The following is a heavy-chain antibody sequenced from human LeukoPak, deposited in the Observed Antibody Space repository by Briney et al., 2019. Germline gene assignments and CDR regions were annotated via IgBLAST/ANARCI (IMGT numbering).Heavy chain of an antibody. J-gene: IGHJ4*02. CDR2: ISEGDEST. V-gene: IGHV3-23*01. CDR1: GFTFSSYA. CDR3: AKDRSGYSGYGFDY. D-gene: IGHD5-12*01. Sequence: GGSLRLSCAASGFTFSSYAMTWVRQAPGKGLEWVSTISEGDESTDYADSAKGRFTISRDNSKNTLYLQMNSLRAEDTAVYYCAKDRSGYSGYGFDYWGQGSLVTVSS.